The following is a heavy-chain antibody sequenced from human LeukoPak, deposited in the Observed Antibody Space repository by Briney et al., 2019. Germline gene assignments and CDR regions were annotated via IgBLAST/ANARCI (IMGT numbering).Heavy chain of an antibody. CDR3: ARDGAKYSGSYFDY. J-gene: IGHJ4*02. CDR1: AFTFSNYA. V-gene: IGHV3-30-3*01. CDR2: ISYDGSNK. Sequence: GGSLRLSCVVSAFTFSNYAMHWVRQAPGKGLEWVAVISYDGSNKYYADSVRGRFTISRDNSKNTLYLQMNSLRAEDTAVYYCARDGAKYSGSYFDYWGQGTLVTVSS. D-gene: IGHD1-26*01.